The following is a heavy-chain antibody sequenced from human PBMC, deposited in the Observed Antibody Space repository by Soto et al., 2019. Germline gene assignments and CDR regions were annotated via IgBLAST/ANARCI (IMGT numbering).Heavy chain of an antibody. V-gene: IGHV3-21*01. CDR1: GFTFSSYS. Sequence: LRLSCAASGFTFSSYSMNWVRQAPGKGLEWVSSISSSSSYIYYADSVKGRFTISRDNAKNSLYLQMNSLRAEDTAVYYCARESRAVAGTVGYWGQGTLVTVSS. CDR2: ISSSSSYI. J-gene: IGHJ4*02. D-gene: IGHD6-19*01. CDR3: ARESRAVAGTVGY.